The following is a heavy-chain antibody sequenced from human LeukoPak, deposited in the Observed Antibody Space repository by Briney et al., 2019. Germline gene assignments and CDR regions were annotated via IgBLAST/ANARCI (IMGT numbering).Heavy chain of an antibody. CDR1: GYSFFTYW. D-gene: IGHD3-9*01. Sequence: NLGESLKISCQRSGYSFFTYWIGWVRKMPGKGLEWMGIIYPRDSDTRYSPSFQGQVTISADKSISTAYLQWSSLKASDTAMYYCAIFHQGDYDALDIWGQGTKVTVSS. CDR3: AIFHQGDYDALDI. J-gene: IGHJ3*02. CDR2: IYPRDSDT. V-gene: IGHV5-51*01.